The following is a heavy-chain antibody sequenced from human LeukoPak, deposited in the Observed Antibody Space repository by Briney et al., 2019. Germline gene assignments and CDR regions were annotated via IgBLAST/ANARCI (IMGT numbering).Heavy chain of an antibody. CDR1: GFTFTAYH. J-gene: IGHJ4*02. CDR2: INPNSGGT. CDR3: ATQMGSGWYDY. D-gene: IGHD6-19*01. V-gene: IGHV1-2*02. Sequence: ASVKVSCKASGFTFTAYHMHWVRQAPGQGLEWMGWINPNSGGTNYAQKFQGRVTMTRDTSISTAYMELSSLRSEDTAVYYCATQMGSGWYDYWGQGTLVTVSS.